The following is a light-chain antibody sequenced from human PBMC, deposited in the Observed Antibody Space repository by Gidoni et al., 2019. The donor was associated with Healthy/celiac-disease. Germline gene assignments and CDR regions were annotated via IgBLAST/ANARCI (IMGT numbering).Light chain of an antibody. CDR3: QQYGSSPGT. Sequence: EIVLTQSPGTLSLSPGERATLSCRASQSVSSSYLAWYQQKPGQAPRLLIYGASRRATGIPDRFSGSGSGTDFTLTINRLEPEDFAVYYCQQYGSSPGTFXQXTKVEIK. CDR2: GAS. J-gene: IGKJ1*01. CDR1: QSVSSSY. V-gene: IGKV3-20*01.